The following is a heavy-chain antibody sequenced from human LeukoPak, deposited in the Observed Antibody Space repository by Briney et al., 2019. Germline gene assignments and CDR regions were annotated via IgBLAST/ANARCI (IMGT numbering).Heavy chain of an antibody. CDR1: GFTFSSYS. V-gene: IGHV3-21*01. J-gene: IGHJ4*02. CDR3: ARDGGLHYYFDY. D-gene: IGHD3-16*01. Sequence: GGSLRLSCAASGFTFSSYSMNWVRQAPGKGLEWVSSISSSSYIYYADSVKGRFTISRDNAKNSLYLQMNSLRAEDTAVYYCARDGGLHYYFDYWGQGTLVTVSS. CDR2: ISSSSYI.